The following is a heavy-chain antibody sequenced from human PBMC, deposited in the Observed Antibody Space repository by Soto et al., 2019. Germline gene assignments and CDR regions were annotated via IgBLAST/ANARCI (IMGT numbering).Heavy chain of an antibody. CDR3: TSLLEVADYYYGMDV. CDR2: ISSSGSTI. D-gene: IGHD1-26*01. Sequence: GGSLRLSCAASGFTFSSYEMNWVRQAPGKGLEWVSYISSSGSTIYYADSVKGRFTISRDNAKNSLYLQMNSLRAEDTADYYCTSLLEVADYYYGMDVWGQGTTVTVSS. J-gene: IGHJ6*02. V-gene: IGHV3-48*03. CDR1: GFTFSSYE.